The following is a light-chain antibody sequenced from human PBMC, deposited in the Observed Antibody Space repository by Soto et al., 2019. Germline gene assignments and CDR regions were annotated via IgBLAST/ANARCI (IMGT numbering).Light chain of an antibody. CDR1: QSISSY. CDR2: AAS. V-gene: IGKV1-39*01. J-gene: IGKJ1*01. CDR3: QQNYSTPRT. Sequence: DIQMTQSPSSLSASVGDRVTLTCRASQSISSYLKWYQQEPGKAPKLLIYAASTLQKGVPSKYTGSGSGTDFSLTISSLQPEDFATYYCQQNYSTPRTFGQGTKVEIK.